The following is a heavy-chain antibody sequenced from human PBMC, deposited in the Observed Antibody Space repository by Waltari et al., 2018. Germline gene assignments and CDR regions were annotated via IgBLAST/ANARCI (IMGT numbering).Heavy chain of an antibody. CDR1: GFSFSSYE. Sequence: EVRLVESGGNLVQPGGSLRLSCAASGFSFSSYEMNWVRQAPGREVEWVSYSSSRGSTKYYADSVKGRFTISRDNAKNSLYLQMNSLRADDTAVYYCARVRVVMGEGVYWGQGTLVTVSS. J-gene: IGHJ4*02. V-gene: IGHV3-48*03. D-gene: IGHD2-15*01. CDR2: SSSRGSTK. CDR3: ARVRVVMGEGVY.